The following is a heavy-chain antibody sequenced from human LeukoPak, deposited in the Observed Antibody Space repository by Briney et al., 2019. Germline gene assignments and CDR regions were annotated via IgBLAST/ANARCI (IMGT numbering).Heavy chain of an antibody. D-gene: IGHD4-17*01. Sequence: GGSLRLSCAASGFTFSNYWMSWVRQAPGKGLEWVGNIKQDGSEKYYVDSVKGRFTISRDNARNSLYLQMNSLTDEDTAVYYCARDNDDFFWYPDYWGQGTLVTVSS. J-gene: IGHJ4*02. CDR3: ARDNDDFFWYPDY. V-gene: IGHV3-7*01. CDR1: GFTFSNYW. CDR2: IKQDGSEK.